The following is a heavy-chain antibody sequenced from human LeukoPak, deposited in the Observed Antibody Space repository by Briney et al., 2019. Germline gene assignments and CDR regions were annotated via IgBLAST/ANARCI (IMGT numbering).Heavy chain of an antibody. CDR2: ISGSGGST. Sequence: GGSLRLSCAASGFTFSSYAMNWVRQAPGKGLEWVSTISGSGGSTYYADSVKGRFTISRDNSKHTLYPQMSSLRADDTAVYYCAKALGGSGSNFDYWGQGTLVTVSS. J-gene: IGHJ4*02. CDR3: AKALGGSGSNFDY. D-gene: IGHD3-10*01. V-gene: IGHV3-23*01. CDR1: GFTFSSYA.